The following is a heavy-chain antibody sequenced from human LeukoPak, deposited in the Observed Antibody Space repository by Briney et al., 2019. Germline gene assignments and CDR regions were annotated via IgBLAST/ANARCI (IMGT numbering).Heavy chain of an antibody. D-gene: IGHD5-24*01. Sequence: SETLSLTCTVSRGSISGSIRSYYWSWLRQPPGKGLEWIGYIYYSGSTNYNPSLKSRVTISVDTSKNQFSLKLSPVTAADTAVYYCARSGTPRDGYNYGNWFDPWGQGTLVTVSS. CDR1: RGSISGSIRSYY. J-gene: IGHJ5*02. CDR2: IYYSGST. CDR3: ARSGTPRDGYNYGNWFDP. V-gene: IGHV4-61*01.